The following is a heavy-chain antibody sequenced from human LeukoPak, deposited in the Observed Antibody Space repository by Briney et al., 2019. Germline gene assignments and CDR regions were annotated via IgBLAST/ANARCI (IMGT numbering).Heavy chain of an antibody. V-gene: IGHV1-24*01. CDR2: FDPEDGET. Sequence: ASVKVSCKVSGYTLTELSMHWVRQAPGKGLEWMGGFDPEDGETVYAQKFQGRVTMTEDTSTDTAYMELSSLRSEDTAVYYCATSRLGELLFDYWGQGTLVTVSS. CDR3: ATSRLGELLFDY. J-gene: IGHJ4*02. D-gene: IGHD3-16*01. CDR1: GYTLTELS.